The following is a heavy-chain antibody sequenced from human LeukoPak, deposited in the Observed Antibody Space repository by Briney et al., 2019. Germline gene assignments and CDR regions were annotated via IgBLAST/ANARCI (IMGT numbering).Heavy chain of an antibody. CDR2: ITGGAGST. CDR3: AKDRNVWGAYPLYWYFDL. Sequence: SGGSLRLSCAASGFTFSNYAMNWVRQAPGKGLEWVSAITGGAGSTYYADSVKGRFTVSRDNSKNTLYLQMNGLRAEDTAVYYCAKDRNVWGAYPLYWYFDLWGRGTLLTVSS. V-gene: IGHV3-23*01. J-gene: IGHJ2*01. D-gene: IGHD3-16*01. CDR1: GFTFSNYA.